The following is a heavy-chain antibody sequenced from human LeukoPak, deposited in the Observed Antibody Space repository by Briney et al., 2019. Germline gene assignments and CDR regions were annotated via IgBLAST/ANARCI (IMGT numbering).Heavy chain of an antibody. J-gene: IGHJ3*02. D-gene: IGHD2-8*01. CDR2: SITMFGTA. Sequence: GASVKVSFKGSGGTFTSYGISWVRQAPGQGREWMGGSITMFGTANYTQKFQGRVTIPADKSTSTAYMELSSLRSADTAVYYCARARPPTPHGPFDIWGQGTIVTVSS. V-gene: IGHV1-69*06. CDR3: ARARPPTPHGPFDI. CDR1: GGTFTSYG.